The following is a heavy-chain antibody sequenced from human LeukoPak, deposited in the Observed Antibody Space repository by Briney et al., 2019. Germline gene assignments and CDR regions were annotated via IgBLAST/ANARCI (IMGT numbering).Heavy chain of an antibody. CDR3: ARDPICYYDSSGYSWFDP. J-gene: IGHJ5*02. D-gene: IGHD3-22*01. Sequence: GASVKVSCKASGYTFTSYGISWVRQAPGQGLEWMGWISAYNGNTNYAQKLQGRVTMTTDTSTSTAYMALRSLITDDTAVYYCARDPICYYDSSGYSWFDPWGQGTLVTVSS. CDR1: GYTFTSYG. V-gene: IGHV1-18*01. CDR2: ISAYNGNT.